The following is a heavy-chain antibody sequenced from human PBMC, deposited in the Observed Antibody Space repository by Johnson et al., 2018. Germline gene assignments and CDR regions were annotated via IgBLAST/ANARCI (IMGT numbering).Heavy chain of an antibody. CDR2: IYHSGST. CDR3: ARDPPSVDYLGQAYAFDI. Sequence: QVQLQESGPGLVKPSGTLSLTCAVSGGSISSTDWWAWVRQPPGKGLEWIGEIYHSGSTNYNPSLKSRVTISVDNSKNQFSLKLSSVTAADTAVYFCARDPPSVDYLGQAYAFDIWGQGTLVTVSS. J-gene: IGHJ3*02. V-gene: IGHV4-4*02. CDR1: GGSISSTDW. D-gene: IGHD7-27*01.